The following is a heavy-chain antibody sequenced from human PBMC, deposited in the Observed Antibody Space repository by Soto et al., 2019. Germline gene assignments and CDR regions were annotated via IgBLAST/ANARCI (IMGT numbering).Heavy chain of an antibody. Sequence: SETLSLTCAVSGVCITNTNWRSWVRQPTGKGLERIGEVLHSGSTNYNPSLKSRVTISVDKSKNQFSLNLTSVTAADTAVYYCTRVAQGKCSGSRCYRWFDPWGQGTLVTVSS. CDR1: GVCITNTNW. J-gene: IGHJ5*02. V-gene: IGHV4-4*02. CDR3: TRVAQGKCSGSRCYRWFDP. CDR2: VLHSGST. D-gene: IGHD2-2*01.